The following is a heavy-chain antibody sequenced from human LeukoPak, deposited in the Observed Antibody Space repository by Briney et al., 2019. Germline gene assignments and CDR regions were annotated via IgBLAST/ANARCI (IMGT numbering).Heavy chain of an antibody. CDR1: GLTFSDYY. Sequence: GGSLRLSCAASGLTFSDYYMSWIRQAPGKGLEWVSYISSSGSTIYYADSVKGRFTISRDNAKNSLYLQMNSLRAEDTAVYYCARRWELQVHGEFDYWGQGTLVTVSS. J-gene: IGHJ4*02. D-gene: IGHD1-26*01. CDR3: ARRWELQVHGEFDY. CDR2: ISSSGSTI. V-gene: IGHV3-11*04.